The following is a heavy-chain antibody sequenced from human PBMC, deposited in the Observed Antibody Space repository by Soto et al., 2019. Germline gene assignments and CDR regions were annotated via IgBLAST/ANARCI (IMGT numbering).Heavy chain of an antibody. J-gene: IGHJ4*02. CDR1: GGSISSGVYY. CDR3: PRGYLIPLGGAPSFDY. V-gene: IGHV4-30-4*01. Sequence: SETLSLTCTVSGGSISSGVYYWSWIRQPPGKGLEWIGYIYYSGSTYYNPSLKSRVTISVDTSKNQFSLKLSSVTAADTAVYYWPRGYLIPLGGAPSFDYWAQGTRVPVS. CDR2: IYYSGST. D-gene: IGHD3-16*01.